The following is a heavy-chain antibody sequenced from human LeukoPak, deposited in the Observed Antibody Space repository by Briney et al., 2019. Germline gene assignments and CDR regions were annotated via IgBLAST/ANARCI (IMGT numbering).Heavy chain of an antibody. J-gene: IGHJ4*02. V-gene: IGHV4-31*03. D-gene: IGHD2-15*01. Sequence: KASETLSLTCTVSGGSINSGGYYWSRIRQHPGKGLEWIGYISNSGSTYYHPSLKSRVTISVDTSKNQFSLKLSSVTAADTAVYYCARTYCSGGSCYSEHFDYWGQGTLVTVSS. CDR2: ISNSGST. CDR3: ARTYCSGGSCYSEHFDY. CDR1: GGSINSGGYY.